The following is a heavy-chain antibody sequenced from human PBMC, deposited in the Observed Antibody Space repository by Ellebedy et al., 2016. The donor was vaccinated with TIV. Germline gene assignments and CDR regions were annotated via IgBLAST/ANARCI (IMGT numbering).Heavy chain of an antibody. V-gene: IGHV4-59*01. D-gene: IGHD2-15*01. Sequence: MPSETLSLTCTVSGGSISRYYWSWIRQPPGMGLEWIGYISYSGSTNYNPSLKSRVTISVDTSKNQFSLKLTSVTAADTAVYYCARVVWQLPVSYAFDIWGQGTMVTVSS. CDR3: ARVVWQLPVSYAFDI. CDR2: ISYSGST. CDR1: GGSISRYY. J-gene: IGHJ3*02.